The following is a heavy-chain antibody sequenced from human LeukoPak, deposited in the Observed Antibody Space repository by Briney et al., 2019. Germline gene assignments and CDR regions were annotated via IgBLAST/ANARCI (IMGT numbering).Heavy chain of an antibody. D-gene: IGHD3-10*01. Sequence: PGGSLRLSCVTSGFTFKNHWMSWVRQAPGKGLEWISYISGRGDSVYYADSVKGRFTISRDNAEKSLFLQMNSLRVEDTAVYYCASGSVPDYWGQGTLVTVSS. CDR3: ASGSVPDY. V-gene: IGHV3-11*04. J-gene: IGHJ4*02. CDR1: GFTFKNHW. CDR2: ISGRGDSV.